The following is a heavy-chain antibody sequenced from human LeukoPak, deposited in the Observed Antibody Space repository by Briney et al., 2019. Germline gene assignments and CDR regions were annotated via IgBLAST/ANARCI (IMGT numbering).Heavy chain of an antibody. Sequence: KSSETLSLTCTVSGGSISGYYWNWIRQPAGKGLEWIGRIYTSGSTHDNPSLKSRVTMSVDTSKNQVSLKVSSVTAADTAVYYCARQDSKVGAYTGPYHFDYWGQGTLVTVSS. CDR1: GGSISGYY. D-gene: IGHD1-26*01. CDR3: ARQDSKVGAYTGPYHFDY. CDR2: IYTSGST. V-gene: IGHV4-4*07. J-gene: IGHJ4*02.